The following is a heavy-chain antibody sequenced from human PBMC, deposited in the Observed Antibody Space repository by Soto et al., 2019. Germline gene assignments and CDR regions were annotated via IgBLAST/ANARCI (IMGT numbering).Heavy chain of an antibody. V-gene: IGHV4-61*01. CDR2: IYYSGST. D-gene: IGHD7-27*01. Sequence: PSETLSLTCTVSGGSVSSGSYYWSWIRQPPGKGLEWIGYIYYSGSTNYNPSLKSRVTISVDTSKNQFSLKLSSVTAADTAVYYCARELGYPVYLFDYWGQGTLVTVSS. CDR3: ARELGYPVYLFDY. J-gene: IGHJ4*02. CDR1: GGSVSSGSYY.